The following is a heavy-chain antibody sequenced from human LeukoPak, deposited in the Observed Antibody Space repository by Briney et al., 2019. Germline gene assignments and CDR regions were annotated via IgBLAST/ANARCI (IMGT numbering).Heavy chain of an antibody. D-gene: IGHD2/OR15-2a*01. V-gene: IGHV4-39*07. CDR3: ARGIVATDSHYYMDV. CDR1: GGSISSSSYY. CDR2: IYHSGST. Sequence: SETLSLTCTVSGGSISSSSYYWGWIRQPPGKGLEWIGNIYHSGSTYYNPSLKSRVTISVDTSKNRFSLKVSSVTAADTAVYYCARGIVATDSHYYMDVWGKGTTVTVSS. J-gene: IGHJ6*03.